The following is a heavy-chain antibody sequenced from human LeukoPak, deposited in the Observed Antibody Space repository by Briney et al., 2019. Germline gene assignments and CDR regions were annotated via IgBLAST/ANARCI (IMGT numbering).Heavy chain of an antibody. CDR1: GFTFSSYA. V-gene: IGHV3-30-3*01. Sequence: QPGGSLRLSCAASGFTFSSYAMHWVRQAPGKGLEWVEVISYDGSNKYYADSVKGRFTISRDNSKNTLYLQMNSLRAEDTAVYYCARGGVGVVPAAMIRFDYWGQGTLVTVSS. D-gene: IGHD2-2*01. CDR2: ISYDGSNK. CDR3: ARGGVGVVPAAMIRFDY. J-gene: IGHJ4*02.